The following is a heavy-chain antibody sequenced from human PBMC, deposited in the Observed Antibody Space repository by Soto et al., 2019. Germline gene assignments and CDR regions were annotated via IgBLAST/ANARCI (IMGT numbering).Heavy chain of an antibody. D-gene: IGHD6-13*01. CDR1: GYMFTSYG. J-gene: IGHJ6*02. CDR3: ARDREAFSSTWYRNYYYYGMDV. V-gene: IGHV1-18*01. Sequence: ASVKVSCKASGYMFTSYGISWVRQAPGQGLEWMGWISAYNGNTDYAQKLQGRVTMTTDTPTSTAYMEVRSLRSDDTAVYYCARDREAFSSTWYRNYYYYGMDVWGQGTTVTVSS. CDR2: ISAYNGNT.